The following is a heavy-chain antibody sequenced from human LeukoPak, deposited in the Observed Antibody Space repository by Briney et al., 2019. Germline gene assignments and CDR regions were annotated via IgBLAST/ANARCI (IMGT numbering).Heavy chain of an antibody. CDR3: TIAVAGMVIDY. CDR1: GFTFSSSA. D-gene: IGHD6-19*01. CDR2: IRSKANSYAT. J-gene: IGHJ4*02. V-gene: IGHV3-73*01. Sequence: GGSLRLSCAASGFTFSSSAMHWVRQASGKGLEWVGRIRSKANSYATAYAASVKGRFTISRDDSKNTAYLQMNSLKTEDTAVYYCTIAVAGMVIDYWGQGTLVTVSS.